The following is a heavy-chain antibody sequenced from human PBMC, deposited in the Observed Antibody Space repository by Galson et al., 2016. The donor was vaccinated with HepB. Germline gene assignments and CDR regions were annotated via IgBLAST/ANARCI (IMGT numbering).Heavy chain of an antibody. J-gene: IGHJ4*02. CDR2: IYHSGST. D-gene: IGHD1-1*01. Sequence: TLSLTCAVSGGSISSGGYSWTWIRQPPGKGLEWIGYIYHSGSTYYNPSLKSRVTISVDKSKNQFSLKLSSVTAADTAVYYCARGDGKYWGQGTLVTVSS. V-gene: IGHV4-30-2*01. CDR1: GGSISSGGYS. CDR3: ARGDGKY.